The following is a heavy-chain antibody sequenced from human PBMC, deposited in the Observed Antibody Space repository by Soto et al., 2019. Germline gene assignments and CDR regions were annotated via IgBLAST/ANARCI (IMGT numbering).Heavy chain of an antibody. J-gene: IGHJ4*02. CDR2: MNPNSGNT. CDR3: AGELSSSWRFGY. CDR1: GYTFTSYD. D-gene: IGHD6-13*01. V-gene: IGHV1-8*01. Sequence: QVQLVQSGAEVKKPGASVKVSCKASGYTFTSYDINWVRQATGQGLEWMGWMNPNSGNTGYAQKFQGRVTMTMSTSIRTAYMERSRLRSEFTAVYYFAGELSSSWRFGYWGQGTLVTVSS.